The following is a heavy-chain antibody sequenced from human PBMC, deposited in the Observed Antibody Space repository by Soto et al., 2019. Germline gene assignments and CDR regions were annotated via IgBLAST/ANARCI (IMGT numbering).Heavy chain of an antibody. V-gene: IGHV3-33*01. CDR1: GFTLSSHG. CDR2: IWYDENNR. Sequence: QVQLVESGGGVVQPGRSLRLSCAASGFTLSSHGMHWVRQAPGKGLEWLAIIWYDENNRHYADSVKGRFTISRDNSKNILYLQMDSLRVEDTAVYYCARDFYDSSASNAFDVWGQGTMVTVSS. CDR3: ARDFYDSSASNAFDV. J-gene: IGHJ3*01. D-gene: IGHD3-22*01.